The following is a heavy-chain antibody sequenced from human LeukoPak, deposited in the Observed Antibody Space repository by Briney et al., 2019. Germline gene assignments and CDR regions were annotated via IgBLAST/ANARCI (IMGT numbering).Heavy chain of an antibody. CDR2: INHNGNVN. Sequence: GGSLRLSCAASGFTFSSYWMNWARQAPGKGLEWVASINHNGNVNYYVDSVKGRFTISRDNAKNSLYLQVSNLRAEDTAVYFCAKGGGLDVWGQGATVTVSS. V-gene: IGHV3-7*03. J-gene: IGHJ6*02. D-gene: IGHD3-16*01. CDR1: GFTFSSYW. CDR3: AKGGGLDV.